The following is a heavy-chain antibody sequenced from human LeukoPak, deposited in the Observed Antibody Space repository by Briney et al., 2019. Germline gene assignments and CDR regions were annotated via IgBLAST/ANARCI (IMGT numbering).Heavy chain of an antibody. CDR2: ISGNSDTT. D-gene: IGHD2/OR15-2a*01. Sequence: PGGSLRLSCAAPGFTFSSYAMSWVRQAPGKGLEWVSTISGNSDTTYSADSLKGRFTISRDNSKNTLYLQMNSLRAEDTAVYYCAKDGEGLSNLYYYMDVWGTGTTVTVSS. CDR3: AKDGEGLSNLYYYMDV. CDR1: GFTFSSYA. J-gene: IGHJ6*03. V-gene: IGHV3-23*01.